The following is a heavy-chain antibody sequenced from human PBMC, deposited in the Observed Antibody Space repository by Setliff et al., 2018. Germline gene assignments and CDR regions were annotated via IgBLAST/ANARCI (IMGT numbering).Heavy chain of an antibody. J-gene: IGHJ4*02. CDR3: AGVDVLTASPF. D-gene: IGHD3-9*01. CDR1: GVSIRSYY. V-gene: IGHV4-59*01. Sequence: LSLTCTVSGVSIRSYYWSWIRQPPGKGLEWIGYIFYSGSSNYNPSLQSRVSISVDTSKDQLSLKLDSLTAADTAVYFCAGVDVLTASPFWGQGTLVTVSS. CDR2: IFYSGSS.